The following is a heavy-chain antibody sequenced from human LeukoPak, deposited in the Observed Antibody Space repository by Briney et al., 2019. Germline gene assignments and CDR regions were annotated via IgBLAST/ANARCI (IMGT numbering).Heavy chain of an antibody. V-gene: IGHV1-18*01. J-gene: IGHJ3*02. CDR2: VSTWNGHT. D-gene: IGHD2-21*02. CDR1: GYTFNNYG. CDR3: ARDYAYCGAGCYFDTFDI. Sequence: GASVKVSCKASGYTFNNYGISWVRQAPGQGLEWMGWVSTWNGHTNYAQEVQARVTMTTDTSTSTAYMELRSLRSDDTAVYYCARDYAYCGAGCYFDTFDIWGQGTTVTVSS.